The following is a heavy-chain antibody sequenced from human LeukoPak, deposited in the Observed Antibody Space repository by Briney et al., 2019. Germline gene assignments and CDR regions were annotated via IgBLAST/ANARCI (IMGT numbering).Heavy chain of an antibody. Sequence: GSLRLSCAASGFTFSSYGMHWVRQAPGKGLEWVAVISYDGSNKYYADSVKGRFTISRDDSKNTVYLQMNSLRAEDTAFYYCARGFLDFDFWGHGTLVTVSS. D-gene: IGHD3-3*01. CDR1: GFTFSSYG. V-gene: IGHV3-30*03. J-gene: IGHJ4*01. CDR3: ARGFLDFDF. CDR2: ISYDGSNK.